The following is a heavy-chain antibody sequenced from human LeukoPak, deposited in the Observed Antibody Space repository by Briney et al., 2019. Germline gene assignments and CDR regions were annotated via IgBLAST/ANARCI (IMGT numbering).Heavy chain of an antibody. D-gene: IGHD3-10*01. Sequence: SQTLSFTCAISGDSVSSNSAAWNWIRQSPSRGLEWLGRTYYRSKWYIDYAVSVKGRIIITPDTSKNQFSLQLSSLTAADTAVYYCARMVELRWFGELSDYYFDHWGQGTLVTVSS. J-gene: IGHJ4*02. V-gene: IGHV6-1*01. CDR1: GDSVSSNSAA. CDR3: ARMVELRWFGELSDYYFDH. CDR2: TYYRSKWYI.